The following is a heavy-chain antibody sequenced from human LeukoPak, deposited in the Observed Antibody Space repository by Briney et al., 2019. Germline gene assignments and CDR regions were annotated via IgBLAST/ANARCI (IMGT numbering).Heavy chain of an antibody. CDR2: IIPIFGTA. Sequence: SVTVSFTASGGTFSSYAISWVRQAPGQGLEWMGGIIPIFGTANYAQKFQGRVTITADESTSTAYMELSSLRSEDTAVYYCARGGYDILTGSYCYYGMDVWGQGTTVTVSS. CDR3: ARGGYDILTGSYCYYGMDV. D-gene: IGHD3-9*01. V-gene: IGHV1-69*01. CDR1: GGTFSSYA. J-gene: IGHJ6*02.